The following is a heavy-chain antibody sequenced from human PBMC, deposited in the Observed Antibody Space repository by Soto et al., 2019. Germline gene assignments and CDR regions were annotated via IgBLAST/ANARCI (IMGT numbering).Heavy chain of an antibody. CDR3: AKGGCSGVSCGWFDP. CDR2: ISGSGGDT. V-gene: IGHV3-23*01. CDR1: GFTFSDYA. J-gene: IGHJ5*02. D-gene: IGHD2-15*01. Sequence: EVQLLESGGGLVQPGGSLRLSCAASGFTFSDYAMNWVRQAPGKGLEWVSGISGSGGDTYYADSVNGRFTISRDNSKNTLYLQMSSLRAEDTAVYLFAKGGCSGVSCGWFDPWGQGTLVTVSS.